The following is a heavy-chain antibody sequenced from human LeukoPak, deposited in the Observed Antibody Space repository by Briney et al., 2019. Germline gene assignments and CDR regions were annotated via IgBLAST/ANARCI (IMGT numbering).Heavy chain of an antibody. CDR3: ARELLWFGELSPYYFDY. Sequence: GGSLRLSCAASGFTFSDYYMSWIRQAPGKGLERVSYISSSCSTIYYEDSVKGRFTISRDNAKNSLYLQMNSLRAEDTAVYYCARELLWFGELSPYYFDYWGQGTLVTVSS. V-gene: IGHV3-11*04. J-gene: IGHJ4*02. CDR1: GFTFSDYY. D-gene: IGHD3-10*01. CDR2: ISSSCSTI.